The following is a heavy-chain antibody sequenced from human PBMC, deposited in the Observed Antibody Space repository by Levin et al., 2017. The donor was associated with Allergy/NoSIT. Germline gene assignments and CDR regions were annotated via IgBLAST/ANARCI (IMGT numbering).Heavy chain of an antibody. J-gene: IGHJ4*02. CDR1: GFSLSNARMG. V-gene: IGHV2-26*01. Sequence: SGPTLVKPTETLTLTCTVSGFSLSNARMGVSWIRQPPGKALEWLAHIFSNDEKSYSTSLKSRLTISKDTSKSQVVLTMTNMDPVDTATYYCARIAENLGYCSSTSCFHDYWGQGTLVTVSS. D-gene: IGHD2-2*01. CDR2: IFSNDEK. CDR3: ARIAENLGYCSSTSCFHDY.